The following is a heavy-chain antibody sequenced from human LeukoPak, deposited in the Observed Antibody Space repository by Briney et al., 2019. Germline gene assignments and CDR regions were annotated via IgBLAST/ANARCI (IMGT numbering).Heavy chain of an antibody. CDR1: GFTFSSYG. Sequence: GGSLRLSCAASGFTFSSYGMHWVRQAPGKGLEWVAFILYDGSNKYYADSVKGRFTISRDNSKNTLYLQMNSLRAEDTAVYYCAKEMTWYYYDSSGYYFDYWGQGTLVTVSS. V-gene: IGHV3-30*02. CDR2: ILYDGSNK. J-gene: IGHJ4*02. CDR3: AKEMTWYYYDSSGYYFDY. D-gene: IGHD3-22*01.